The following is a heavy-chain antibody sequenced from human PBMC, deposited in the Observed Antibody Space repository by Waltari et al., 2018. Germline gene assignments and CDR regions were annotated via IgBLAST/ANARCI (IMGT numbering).Heavy chain of an antibody. Sequence: QVQLVESGGGLVKPGGSLRLSCAASGFTFSDSYMSWIRQAPGKGLEWLSYISDIGSSPYYADAVKGRFTLSRDNAKNSVYLQMNSLRVEDTAVYYCARSVRSPGDWGQGTLVTVSS. J-gene: IGHJ4*02. CDR1: GFTFSDSY. CDR2: ISDIGSSP. CDR3: ARSVRSPGD. V-gene: IGHV3-11*01. D-gene: IGHD3-10*02.